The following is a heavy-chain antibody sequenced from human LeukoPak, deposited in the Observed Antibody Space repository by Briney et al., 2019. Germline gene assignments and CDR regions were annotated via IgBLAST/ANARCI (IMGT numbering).Heavy chain of an antibody. D-gene: IGHD3-9*01. J-gene: IGHJ4*02. CDR1: GGSISSSNW. CDR2: IYHSGST. Sequence: SETLSVTCAVSGGSISSSNWWRWVRPPPGKGLEWIGEIYHSGSTNYNPSLKSRVTISVDKSKNQFSLKLSSVTAADTAVYYCAREMDDILTRYFDYWGQGTLVTVSS. CDR3: AREMDDILTRYFDY. V-gene: IGHV4-4*02.